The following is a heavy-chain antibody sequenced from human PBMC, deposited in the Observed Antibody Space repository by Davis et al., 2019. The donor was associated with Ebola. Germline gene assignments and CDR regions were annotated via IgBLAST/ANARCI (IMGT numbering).Heavy chain of an antibody. CDR1: GFTFSTYS. D-gene: IGHD3-22*01. CDR3: ARAGYYYDSSGYYPYYYYYAMDV. Sequence: GESLKISCAASGFTFSTYSMSWVRQAPGKGLEWVSSISSDSDYIYYADSVKGRFTISRDNAKNSLYLQMNSLRDEDTAVYYCARAGYYYDSSGYYPYYYYYAMDVWGQGTTVTVSS. J-gene: IGHJ6*02. CDR2: ISSDSDYI. V-gene: IGHV3-21*01.